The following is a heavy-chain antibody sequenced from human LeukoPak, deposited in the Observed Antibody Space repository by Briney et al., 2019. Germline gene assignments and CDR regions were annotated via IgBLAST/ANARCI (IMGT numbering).Heavy chain of an antibody. V-gene: IGHV3-30-3*01. CDR2: ISYDGSNK. Sequence: GRSLRLSCAASGFTFSSYAMHWVRQAPGKGLEWVAVISYDGSNKYYADSVKGRFTISRDNSKNTLYLQMNSLRAEDTAVYYCAKDQDIVGATYDAFDIWGQGTMVTVSS. CDR1: GFTFSSYA. D-gene: IGHD1-26*01. J-gene: IGHJ3*02. CDR3: AKDQDIVGATYDAFDI.